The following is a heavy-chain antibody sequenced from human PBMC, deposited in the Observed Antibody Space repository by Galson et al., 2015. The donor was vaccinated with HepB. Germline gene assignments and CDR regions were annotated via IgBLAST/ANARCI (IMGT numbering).Heavy chain of an antibody. D-gene: IGHD6-13*01. V-gene: IGHV3-23*01. J-gene: IGHJ5*02. CDR1: GFIFSSYA. Sequence: SLRLSCAASGFIFSSYAMSWVRQAPGKGLEWVSAISGSGGNTYFADSVKGRFTISRDNSKNTLYLQMNSLRAEDTAVYYWAREWTPSRYSSSRGWFDPWGQGTLVTVSS. CDR2: ISGSGGNT. CDR3: AREWTPSRYSSSRGWFDP.